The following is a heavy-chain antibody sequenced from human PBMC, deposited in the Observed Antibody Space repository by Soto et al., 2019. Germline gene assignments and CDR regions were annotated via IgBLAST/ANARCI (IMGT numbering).Heavy chain of an antibody. V-gene: IGHV1-69*05. CDR2: IIPKFGTT. Sequence: ASVKVSCKASGGTFSTYGMNWVRLAPGQGLEWMGGIIPKFGTTNYAQKFQGRVTMTTDTSTSTAYMELRSLRSDDTAVYYCARDCVGGDCYWGNAFDIWGQGTMVTVSS. J-gene: IGHJ3*02. CDR3: ARDCVGGDCYWGNAFDI. D-gene: IGHD2-21*02. CDR1: GGTFSTYG.